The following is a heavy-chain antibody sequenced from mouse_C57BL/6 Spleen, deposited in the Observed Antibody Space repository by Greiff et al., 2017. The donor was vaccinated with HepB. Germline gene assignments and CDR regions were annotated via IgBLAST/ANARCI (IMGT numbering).Heavy chain of an antibody. CDR3: ALYYGSSYRYYAMDY. D-gene: IGHD1-1*01. J-gene: IGHJ4*01. V-gene: IGHV14-2*01. CDR1: GFNIKDYY. Sequence: EVKLVESGAELVKPGASVKLSCTASGFNIKDYYMHWVKQRTEQGLEWIGRIDPEDGETKYAPKFQGKATITADTSSNPAYLQLSSLTSEDTAVYYCALYYGSSYRYYAMDYWGQGTSVTVSS. CDR2: IDPEDGET.